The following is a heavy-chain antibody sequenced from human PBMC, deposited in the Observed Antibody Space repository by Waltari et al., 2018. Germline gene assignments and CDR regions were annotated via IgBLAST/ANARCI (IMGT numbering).Heavy chain of an antibody. D-gene: IGHD2-2*01. CDR1: GDSISGNYW. Sequence: QVQLQESGQGLVKPSGTLSLTCAVSGDSISGNYWWSWVRQSPEKGLEWIGQVHNSGKTHYNPSLQSRVTISVDKPKNQFSLNLNSVTGADTAVYYCAGDCAIGLFFDYWGRGTLVTVSS. CDR2: VHNSGKT. CDR3: AGDCAIGLFFDY. J-gene: IGHJ4*02. V-gene: IGHV4-4*02.